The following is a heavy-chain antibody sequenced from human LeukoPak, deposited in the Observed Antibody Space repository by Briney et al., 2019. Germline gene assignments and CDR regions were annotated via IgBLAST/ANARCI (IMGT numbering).Heavy chain of an antibody. Sequence: GGSLRLSCAASGFTFSSYGMHWVRQAPGKGLEWVAVISYDGSNKYYADSVKGRFTISRDNSKNTPYLQMNSLRAEDTAVYYCAKDGRRNWFVPWRQGAMVSVPS. V-gene: IGHV3-30*18. J-gene: IGHJ5*02. CDR3: AKDGRRNWFVP. CDR2: ISYDGSNK. CDR1: GFTFSSYG.